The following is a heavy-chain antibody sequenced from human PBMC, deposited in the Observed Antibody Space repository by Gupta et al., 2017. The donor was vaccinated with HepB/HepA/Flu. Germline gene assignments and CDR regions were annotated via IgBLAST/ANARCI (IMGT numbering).Heavy chain of an antibody. CDR2: IYHSGST. J-gene: IGHJ5*02. D-gene: IGHD3-3*01. Sequence: QLQLQESGSGLVKPSETLSLTCTVSGGSISSSTYYWGWIRQPPGKGLEYIGTIYHSGSTYYNPSLKSRVTISVDTSKNQFSLKLSSVTAADSAVYYCAREGLRFLGPFDPWGQGTLVTVSS. CDR1: GGSISSSTYY. V-gene: IGHV4-39*02. CDR3: AREGLRFLGPFDP.